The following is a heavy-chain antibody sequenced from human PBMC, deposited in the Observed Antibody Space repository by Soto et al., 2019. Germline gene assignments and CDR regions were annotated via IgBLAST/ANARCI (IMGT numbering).Heavy chain of an antibody. V-gene: IGHV1-3*05. CDR2: INAGNGNT. CDR1: GYTFTSYA. Sequence: QVQLVQSGAEEKKPGASVKLSCKASGYTFTSYAMHWVRQAPGQRLEWMGWINAGNGNTKYSQKFQGRVTITRDTSASTAYVELSSLRSEDTAVYYCARGPGGWLHYFDYWGQGTLVTVSS. CDR3: ARGPGGWLHYFDY. D-gene: IGHD6-19*01. J-gene: IGHJ4*02.